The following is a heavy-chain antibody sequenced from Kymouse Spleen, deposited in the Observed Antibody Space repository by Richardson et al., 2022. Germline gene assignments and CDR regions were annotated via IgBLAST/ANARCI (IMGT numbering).Heavy chain of an antibody. CDR1: GGSISSGGYY. CDR2: IYYSGST. J-gene: IGHJ6*02. V-gene: IGHV4-31*03. CDR3: ARDKDYGSGSYYGYYYYGMDV. D-gene: IGHD3-10*01. Sequence: QVQLQESGPGLVKPSQTLSLTCTVSGGSISSGGYYWSWIRQHPGKGLEWIGYIYYSGSTYYNPSLKSRVTISVDTSKNQFSLKLSSVTAADTAVYYCARDKDYGSGSYYGYYYYGMDVWGQGTTVTVSS.